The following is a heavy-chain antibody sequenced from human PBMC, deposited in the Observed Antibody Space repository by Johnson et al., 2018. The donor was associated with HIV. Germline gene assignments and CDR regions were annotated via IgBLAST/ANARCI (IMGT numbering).Heavy chain of an antibody. V-gene: IGHV3-74*02. CDR3: ARSGPNWAFDF. Sequence: VQLVESGGGLVKPGGSLRLSCAATGFTFSNAWMSWVRQVPGKGLEWVSRISSDGSSTYYADSVKGRFTISRDNAKNTMFVQMNSLRAEDTAVYYCARSGPNWAFDFWGQGTMVTVSS. D-gene: IGHD1-1*01. J-gene: IGHJ3*01. CDR1: GFTFSNAW. CDR2: ISSDGSST.